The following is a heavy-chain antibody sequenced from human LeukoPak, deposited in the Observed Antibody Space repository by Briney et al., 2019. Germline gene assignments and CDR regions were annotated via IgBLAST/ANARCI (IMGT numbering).Heavy chain of an antibody. V-gene: IGHV6-1*01. Sequence: SQTLSLTCAISGDSVSSNSAAWNWIRQSPSRGLEWLGRTYYRSKWYNDYAVSVKSRITINPDTSKNQFSLQLNSVTPEDTAVYYCARDRGSGWYFGDYYGMDVWGQGTTVTVSS. CDR1: GDSVSSNSAA. D-gene: IGHD6-19*01. J-gene: IGHJ6*02. CDR3: ARDRGSGWYFGDYYGMDV. CDR2: TYYRSKWYN.